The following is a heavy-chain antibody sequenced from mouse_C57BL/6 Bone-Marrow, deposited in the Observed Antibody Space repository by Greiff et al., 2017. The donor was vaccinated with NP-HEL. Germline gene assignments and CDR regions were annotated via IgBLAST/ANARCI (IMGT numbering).Heavy chain of an antibody. D-gene: IGHD1-1*02. CDR1: GYTFTNYW. J-gene: IGHJ1*03. Sequence: QVQLQQSGAELVRPGTSVKMSCKASGYTFTNYWIGWAKQRPGHGLEWIGDIYPGGGYTNSNEKFKGKATLTADKSSSTAYMEFSSLTSEDSDIYYCARLVYGYFDVWGTGTTVTVSS. CDR3: ARLVYGYFDV. V-gene: IGHV1-63*01. CDR2: IYPGGGYT.